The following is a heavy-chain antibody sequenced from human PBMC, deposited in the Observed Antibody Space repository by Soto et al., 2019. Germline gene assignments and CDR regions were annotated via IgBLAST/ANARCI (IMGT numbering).Heavy chain of an antibody. CDR2: ISYNGRNK. CDR1: GFTFSFYA. J-gene: IGHJ4*02. D-gene: IGHD3-10*01. V-gene: IGHV3-30*04. CDR3: ASPMVRGVIISTFDY. Sequence: GGSLRLSCAASGFTFSFYAVHWVRQAPGKGLEWVAVISYNGRNKHYVDSVKGRFTISRDNSQDTLYLQMNSLRAEDTAVYYCASPMVRGVIISTFDYWGQGTLVTVSS.